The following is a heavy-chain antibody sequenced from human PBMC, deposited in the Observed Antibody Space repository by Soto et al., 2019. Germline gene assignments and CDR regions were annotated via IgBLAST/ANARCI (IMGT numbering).Heavy chain of an antibody. CDR3: ARATLRGNEGYYYGLDV. D-gene: IGHD3-10*01. Sequence: QVQLVESGGGLVKPGGSLRLSCAASGFTFSDYYMSWIRQAPGKGLEWVSYISSSGFTIYYADSVKGRFTISRGNAMNSLYLQMNSLRAEATALYYCARATLRGNEGYYYGLDVWGQGTTVTVSS. CDR2: ISSSGFTI. J-gene: IGHJ6*02. CDR1: GFTFSDYY. V-gene: IGHV3-11*01.